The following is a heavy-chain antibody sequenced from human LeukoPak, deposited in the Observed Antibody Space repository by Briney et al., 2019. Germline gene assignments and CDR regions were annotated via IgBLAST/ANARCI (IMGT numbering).Heavy chain of an antibody. J-gene: IGHJ3*02. CDR2: INSYESGT. CDR1: GFTFSSYG. D-gene: IGHD1-26*01. V-gene: IGHV3-74*01. CDR3: AKERMWELEKSDAFDI. Sequence: GGSLRLSCAVSGFTFSSYGMHWVRQAPGKGLVWVSRINSYESGTSYAHSVKGRFTISRDNAKNTLYLQMNSLRAEDTAVYYCAKERMWELEKSDAFDIWGQGTMVTVSS.